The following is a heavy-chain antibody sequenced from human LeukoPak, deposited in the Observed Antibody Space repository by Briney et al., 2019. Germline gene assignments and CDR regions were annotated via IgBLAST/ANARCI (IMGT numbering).Heavy chain of an antibody. CDR2: ISSSSSYI. Sequence: GGSLRLSCAASGFILNIYSMNWVRQAPGKGLEWVSSISSSSSYIYYADSVKGRFTISRDNAKNSLYLQMNSLRAEDTAVYYCARRITIFGVVTSFDPWGQGTLVTVSS. D-gene: IGHD3-3*01. V-gene: IGHV3-21*01. J-gene: IGHJ5*02. CDR3: ARRITIFGVVTSFDP. CDR1: GFILNIYS.